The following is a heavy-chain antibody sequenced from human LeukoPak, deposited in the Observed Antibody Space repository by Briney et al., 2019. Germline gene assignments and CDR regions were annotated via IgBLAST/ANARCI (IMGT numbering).Heavy chain of an antibody. CDR1: GGSISSSSYY. Sequence: SETLSLTCTVSGGSISSSSYYWGWIRQPPGTGLEWIGSIDYSGSTYYNPSLTSRVTISVDTSKNQFSLKLSSVTAADTAVYYCARDFRITGTKYYFDYWGQGTLVTVSS. D-gene: IGHD1-20*01. V-gene: IGHV4-39*07. CDR2: IDYSGST. CDR3: ARDFRITGTKYYFDY. J-gene: IGHJ4*02.